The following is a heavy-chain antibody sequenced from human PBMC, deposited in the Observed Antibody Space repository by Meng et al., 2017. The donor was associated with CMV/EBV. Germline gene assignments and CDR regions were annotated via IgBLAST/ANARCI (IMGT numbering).Heavy chain of an antibody. V-gene: IGHV6-1*01. CDR1: GDSVSSNSAA. J-gene: IGHJ4*02. Sequence: SETLSLTCAISGDSVSSNSAAWNWIRQSPSRGLEWLGRTCYRSKWYNDYAVSVKSRITINPDTSKNQFSLQLNSVTPEDTAVYYCARAGGYSSSWYFDYWGQGTLVTVSS. CDR3: ARAGGYSSSWYFDY. CDR2: TCYRSKWYN. D-gene: IGHD6-13*01.